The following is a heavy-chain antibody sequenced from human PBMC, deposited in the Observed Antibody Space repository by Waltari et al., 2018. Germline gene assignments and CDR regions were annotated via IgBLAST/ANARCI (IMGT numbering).Heavy chain of an antibody. Sequence: QVQLVQSGAEVKKPGASVKVSCKASGYTFTSYDINWVRQATGQGLEWMGWMNPNSGNTGYAKKCQGRVTMTRNTSISTAYRELSSLRSEDTAVYYCARGVVAARLIGTYWGQGTLVTVSS. V-gene: IGHV1-8*01. J-gene: IGHJ4*02. CDR3: ARGVVAARLIGTY. CDR1: GYTFTSYD. CDR2: MNPNSGNT. D-gene: IGHD6-6*01.